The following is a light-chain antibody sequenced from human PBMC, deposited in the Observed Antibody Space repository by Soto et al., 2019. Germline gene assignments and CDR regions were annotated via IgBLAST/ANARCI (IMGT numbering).Light chain of an antibody. CDR3: QQYGNTPWT. J-gene: IGKJ1*01. V-gene: IGKV3D-20*01. Sequence: VVLTQFPGTLSSSPGETATLSCGATQRVSNNFLGWHQQKSGLPPRLLIYDATSSANGIQGRFSGRGSVTHFTLTITRLVPEDCAVYYCQQYGNTPWTFGRGTKVEMK. CDR1: QRVSNNF. CDR2: DAT.